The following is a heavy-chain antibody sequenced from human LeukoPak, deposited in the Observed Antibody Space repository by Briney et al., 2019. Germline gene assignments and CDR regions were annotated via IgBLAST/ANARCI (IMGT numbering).Heavy chain of an antibody. V-gene: IGHV3-48*04. Sequence: GGSLRLSCAASGFTFSSYSMNWVRQAPGKGLEWVSYISSSSSTIYYADSVKGRFTISRDNAKNSLYLQMNSLRAEDTAVYYCAREGTYYYDSSGLEAFDIWGQGTMVTVSS. CDR3: AREGTYYYDSSGLEAFDI. D-gene: IGHD3-22*01. CDR2: ISSSSSTI. CDR1: GFTFSSYS. J-gene: IGHJ3*02.